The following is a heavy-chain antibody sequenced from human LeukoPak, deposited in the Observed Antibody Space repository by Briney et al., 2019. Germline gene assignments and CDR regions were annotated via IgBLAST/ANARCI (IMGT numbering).Heavy chain of an antibody. CDR3: AREGPIVVVPAADLYQDYYYYGMDV. CDR1: GFTFSSYS. Sequence: PGGSLRLSCAASGFTFSSYSMNWGRQAPGKGLEWVSSISSSSSYIYYADSVKGRFTISRDNAKNSLYLQMNSLRAEDTAVYYCAREGPIVVVPAADLYQDYYYYGMDVWGQGTTVTVSS. V-gene: IGHV3-21*01. CDR2: ISSSSSYI. D-gene: IGHD2-2*01. J-gene: IGHJ6*02.